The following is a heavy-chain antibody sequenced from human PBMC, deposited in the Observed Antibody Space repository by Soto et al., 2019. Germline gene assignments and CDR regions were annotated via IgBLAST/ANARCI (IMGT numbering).Heavy chain of an antibody. CDR1: GGSISSSSYY. J-gene: IGHJ6*03. V-gene: IGHV3-23*01. D-gene: IGHD3-3*01. CDR2: ISGSGGST. Sequence: ETLSLTCTVSGGSISSSSYYWGWVRQAPGKGLEWVSAISGSGGSTYYADSVKGRFTISRDNSKNTLYLQMNSLRAEDTAVNYCAKDITIFGSYMDVWGKGTTVTVSS. CDR3: AKDITIFGSYMDV.